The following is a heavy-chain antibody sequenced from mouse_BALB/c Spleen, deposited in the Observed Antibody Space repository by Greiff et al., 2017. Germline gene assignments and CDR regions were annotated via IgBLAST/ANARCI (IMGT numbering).Heavy chain of an antibody. V-gene: IGHV3-6*02. CDR2: ISYDGSN. CDR3: ARGLDDYDAWFAY. Sequence: EVQLQESGPGLVKPSQSLSLTCSVTGYSITSGYYWNWIRQFPGNKLEWMGYISYDGSNNYNPSLKNRISITRDTSKNQFFLKLNSVTTEDTATYYCARGLDDYDAWFAYWGQGTLVTVSA. J-gene: IGHJ3*01. CDR1: GYSITSGYY. D-gene: IGHD2-4*01.